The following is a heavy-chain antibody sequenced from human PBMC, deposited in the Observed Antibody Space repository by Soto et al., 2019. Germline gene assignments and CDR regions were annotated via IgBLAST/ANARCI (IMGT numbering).Heavy chain of an antibody. CDR2: IWYDGSNK. CDR3: ARTVDHSNWNYFYY. CDR1: GFTFSSYG. J-gene: IGHJ4*02. D-gene: IGHD1-20*01. Sequence: PGGSLRLSCAASGFTFSSYGMHWVRQAPGKGLEWVAVIWYDGSNKYYADSVKGRFTISRDNSKNTLYLQMNSLRAEDTAVYYCARTVDHSNWNYFYYWGQGTLVTVSS. V-gene: IGHV3-33*01.